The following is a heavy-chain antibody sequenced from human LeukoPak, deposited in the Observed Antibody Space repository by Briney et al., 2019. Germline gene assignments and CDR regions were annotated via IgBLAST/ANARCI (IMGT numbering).Heavy chain of an antibody. CDR1: GYTFTGYY. J-gene: IGHJ6*03. D-gene: IGHD3-9*01. Sequence: EASVKVSCKASGYTFTGYYMHWVRQAPGQGLEWMGWINPNSGGTNYAQKLQGRVTMTTDTSTSTAYMELRSLRSDDTAVYYCARNYDILTGYSYYYYMDVWGKGTTVTVSS. CDR2: INPNSGGT. CDR3: ARNYDILTGYSYYYYMDV. V-gene: IGHV1-2*02.